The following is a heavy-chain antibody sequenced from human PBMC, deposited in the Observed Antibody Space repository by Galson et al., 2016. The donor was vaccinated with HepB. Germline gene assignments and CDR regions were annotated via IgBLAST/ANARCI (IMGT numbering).Heavy chain of an antibody. D-gene: IGHD3/OR15-3a*01. J-gene: IGHJ3*02. CDR1: GFTFSSSA. V-gene: IGHV3-30-3*01. CDR2: ISYDGSNK. CDR3: ARGGSPYDFWTTGAFDI. Sequence: SLRLSCAASGFTFSSSAMHWVRQAPGKGLEWVALISYDGSNKYYADSVKGRFTISRDNSKNTLYLQMNSLRAGDTAVYYCARGGSPYDFWTTGAFDIGGQGTMVTVSS.